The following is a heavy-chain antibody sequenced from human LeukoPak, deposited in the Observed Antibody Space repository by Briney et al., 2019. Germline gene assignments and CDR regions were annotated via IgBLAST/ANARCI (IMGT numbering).Heavy chain of an antibody. V-gene: IGHV1-2*02. Sequence: GASVKVSCKASGYTFTSYGISWVRQAPGQGLEWMGWINPNSGGTNYAQKFQGRVTMTRDTSISTAYMELSRLRSDDTAVYYCARDYYGSACFDYWGQGTLVTVSS. CDR3: ARDYYGSACFDY. CDR2: INPNSGGT. CDR1: GYTFTSYG. D-gene: IGHD3-10*01. J-gene: IGHJ4*02.